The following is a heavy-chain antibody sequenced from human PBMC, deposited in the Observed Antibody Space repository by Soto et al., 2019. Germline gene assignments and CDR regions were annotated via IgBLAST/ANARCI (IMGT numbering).Heavy chain of an antibody. Sequence: PGGSLRLSCAASGFTFTNYRIHWVRQAPGKGLVWVARINSDGTRINYADSEKGRFTISRDNAKNTVFLQMNSLRDEDSAVYFCARAGDWNYVQDFWGQGTLVTVSS. CDR1: GFTFTNYR. J-gene: IGHJ4*02. CDR2: INSDGTRI. CDR3: ARAGDWNYVQDF. D-gene: IGHD1-7*01. V-gene: IGHV3-74*01.